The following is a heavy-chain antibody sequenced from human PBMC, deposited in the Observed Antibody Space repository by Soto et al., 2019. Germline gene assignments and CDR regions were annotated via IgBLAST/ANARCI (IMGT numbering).Heavy chain of an antibody. CDR1: GGSITSYY. V-gene: IGHV4-59*08. CDR2: IYHSGST. Sequence: SETLSLTCTVSGGSITSYYWNWIRQPPGKGLEWIGYIYHSGSTKYNPSLKSRVTISVDTSKNHFSLKLTSVTAADTAVYYCARRGQLEYWWFDPWGQGTLVTVSS. D-gene: IGHD1-1*01. CDR3: ARRGQLEYWWFDP. J-gene: IGHJ5*02.